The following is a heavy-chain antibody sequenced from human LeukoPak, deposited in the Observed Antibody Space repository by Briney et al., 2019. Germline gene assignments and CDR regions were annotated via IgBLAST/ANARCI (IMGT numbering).Heavy chain of an antibody. V-gene: IGHV3-21*01. D-gene: IGHD6-13*01. CDR3: ARDSWSSSSQGAFDI. CDR2: INNGGSYI. J-gene: IGHJ3*02. Sequence: GGSLRLSCAASRFTFSSYNMNWVRQAPGKGLEWVSCINNGGSYIYYADSLKGRFTISRDNAKNSLYLQMNSLRAEDTAVYYCARDSWSSSSQGAFDIWGQGTMVTVSS. CDR1: RFTFSSYN.